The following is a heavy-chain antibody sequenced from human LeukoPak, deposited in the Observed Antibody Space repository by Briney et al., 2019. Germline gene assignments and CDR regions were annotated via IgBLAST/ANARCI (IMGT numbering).Heavy chain of an antibody. CDR2: IIPIFGTA. Sequence: GASAKVSCKAFGGTFRTHAITWGGQAPGQGLEWMGGIIPIFGTANYAQKFQVRVTITADESTSTAYMELSSQRSEDTAVYYCAMTPRTYYYYMDVWGKGTTVTISS. D-gene: IGHD1-14*01. V-gene: IGHV1-69*01. CDR1: GGTFRTHA. J-gene: IGHJ6*03. CDR3: AMTPRTYYYYMDV.